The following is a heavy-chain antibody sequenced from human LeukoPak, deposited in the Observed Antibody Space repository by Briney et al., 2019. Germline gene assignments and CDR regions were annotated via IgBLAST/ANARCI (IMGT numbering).Heavy chain of an antibody. D-gene: IGHD1-1*01. J-gene: IGHJ6*03. Sequence: SETLSLTCAVYGESFTGYYWSWIRQSPGTGLEWIGEIDHRGNTNYNPSLTSRVTISVDTSKNQFSLKLSSVTAADTAVYYCARHLQYSYMDVWGKGTTVTVSS. CDR2: IDHRGNT. V-gene: IGHV4-34*01. CDR1: GESFTGYY. CDR3: ARHLQYSYMDV.